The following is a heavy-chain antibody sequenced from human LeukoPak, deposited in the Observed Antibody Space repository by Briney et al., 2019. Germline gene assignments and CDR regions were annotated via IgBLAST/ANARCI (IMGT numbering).Heavy chain of an antibody. J-gene: IGHJ4*02. V-gene: IGHV1-24*01. CDR3: ARAHSRGVDFDY. D-gene: IGHD6-13*01. Sequence: ASVKVSCKVSGYTLTELSMHWVRQAPGKGLEWMGGFDPEDGETIYAQKFQGRVTMTEDTSTDTAYMELSSLRSEDTAVYYCARAHSRGVDFDYWGQGTLVTVSS. CDR1: GYTLTELS. CDR2: FDPEDGET.